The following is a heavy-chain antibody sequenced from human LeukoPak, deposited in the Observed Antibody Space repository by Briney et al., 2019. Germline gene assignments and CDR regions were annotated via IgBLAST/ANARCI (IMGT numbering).Heavy chain of an antibody. CDR2: IYYSGST. CDR3: ARIFGVRRYYGMDV. Sequence: PSETLSLTCTVSGGSISSYYWSWIRQPPGKGLEWIGYIYYSGSTNYNPSLKSRVTISVDTSKNQFSLKLSSVTAADTAVYYCARIFGVRRYYGMDVWGQGTTVTVSS. J-gene: IGHJ6*02. CDR1: GGSISSYY. D-gene: IGHD3-10*01. V-gene: IGHV4-59*12.